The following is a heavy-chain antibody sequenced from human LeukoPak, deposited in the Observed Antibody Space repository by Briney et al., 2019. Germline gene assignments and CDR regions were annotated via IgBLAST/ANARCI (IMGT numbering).Heavy chain of an antibody. CDR1: GFTFSDYY. J-gene: IGHJ4*02. D-gene: IGHD3-3*01. CDR2: ISSSGSTI. Sequence: PGGSLRLSCAASGFTFSDYYMSWIRQAPGKGLEWVSYISSSGSTIYYADSVKGRFTISRDNAKNSLYLQMNSLRAEDTAVYYCARVSSPYYDFWSGYLYYFDYWGQGTLVTVSS. CDR3: ARVSSPYYDFWSGYLYYFDY. V-gene: IGHV3-11*01.